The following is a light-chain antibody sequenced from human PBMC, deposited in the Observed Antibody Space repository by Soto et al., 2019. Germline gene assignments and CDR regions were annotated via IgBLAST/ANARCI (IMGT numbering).Light chain of an antibody. Sequence: EVVFTQSPVTLSLSPGERASLSCRASQSVSSSYLAWYQQKPGQAPRLLIYGASSRATGIPDRFSGSGSGTDFTLTISRLEPEDFAVYYCQQRSNWPPWTFGQGTKVDIK. V-gene: IGKV3D-20*02. CDR2: GAS. CDR3: QQRSNWPPWT. J-gene: IGKJ1*01. CDR1: QSVSSSY.